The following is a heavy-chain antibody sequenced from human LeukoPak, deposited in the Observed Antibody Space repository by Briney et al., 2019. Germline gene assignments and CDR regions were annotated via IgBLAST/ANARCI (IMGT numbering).Heavy chain of an antibody. Sequence: PSETLSLPWAVYGGPFSNYHWSWIRQPPGKGPEWNGYIYYDGSTNYNPSLKSRVTISLDTSKNQFSLKLSSVTAADTAVYYCARPGVGSGRYGAFDIWGQGTMVTVSS. V-gene: IGHV4-59*08. CDR3: ARPGVGSGRYGAFDI. D-gene: IGHD5-18*01. CDR1: GGPFSNYH. J-gene: IGHJ3*02. CDR2: IYYDGST.